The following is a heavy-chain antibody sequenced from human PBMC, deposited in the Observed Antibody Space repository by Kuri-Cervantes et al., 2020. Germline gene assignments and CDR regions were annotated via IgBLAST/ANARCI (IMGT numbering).Heavy chain of an antibody. J-gene: IGHJ6*03. V-gene: IGHV4-4*02. D-gene: IGHD1-26*01. Sequence: GSLRLSCAVSGGSISSSNWWSWVRQPPGKGLEWIGEINHSGSTNYNPSLKSRVTISVDTSKNQFSLKLSSVTAADTAVYYCTRGAGGIPYYYMDVWGKGTTVTVSS. CDR3: TRGAGGIPYYYMDV. CDR2: INHSGST. CDR1: GGSISSSNW.